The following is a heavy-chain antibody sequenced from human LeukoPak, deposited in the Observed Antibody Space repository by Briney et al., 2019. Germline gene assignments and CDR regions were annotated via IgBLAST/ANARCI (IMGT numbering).Heavy chain of an antibody. Sequence: ASVKVSCKASGHTFTTFAIHWVRQAPGQSLEWLGWINAGNGNTIYSQKFQGRVTITRDTSASTAYMELSSLRSEDTAVYYCARVYSSSRGNYFDYWGQGTLVTVSS. V-gene: IGHV1-3*01. D-gene: IGHD6-13*01. CDR3: ARVYSSSRGNYFDY. CDR2: INAGNGNT. CDR1: GHTFTTFA. J-gene: IGHJ4*02.